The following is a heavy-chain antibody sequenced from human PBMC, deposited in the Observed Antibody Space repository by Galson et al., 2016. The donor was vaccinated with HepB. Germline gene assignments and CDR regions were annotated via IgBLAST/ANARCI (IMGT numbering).Heavy chain of an antibody. CDR2: IRSDGST. V-gene: IGHV4-39*01. CDR1: GDSITSSGYY. CDR3: ARPVGRGAHAY. J-gene: IGHJ4*02. Sequence: SETLSLTCSVSGDSITSSGYYWGWIRQPPGKGLEWIGSIRSDGSTYYSPSLKSRVTISVDTSKNQFSLRLTSVTAADTAVYYCARPVGRGAHAYWGQGTLVTVSS. D-gene: IGHD1-26*01.